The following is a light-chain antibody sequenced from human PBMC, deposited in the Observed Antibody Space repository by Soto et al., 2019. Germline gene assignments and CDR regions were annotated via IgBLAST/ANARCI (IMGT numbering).Light chain of an antibody. CDR2: EVK. J-gene: IGLJ1*01. CDR3: GSYPGCNLLAG. CDR1: SSDIGGYNY. Sequence: QSVLAQPPSTSGPPGQSVTISCTGSSSDIGGYNYVSWYQQHPGKAPKHVIYEVKKRPSAAPDPFSGSKSGVTASLSVSGLHVLEEADYYSGSYPGCNLLAGIGAGSKVTFL. V-gene: IGLV2-8*01.